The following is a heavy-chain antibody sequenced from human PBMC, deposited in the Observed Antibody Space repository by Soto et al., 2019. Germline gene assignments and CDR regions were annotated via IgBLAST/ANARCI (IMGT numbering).Heavy chain of an antibody. J-gene: IGHJ4*02. CDR2: MNPNSGNT. CDR3: AFFDRGSFGELLLDY. V-gene: IGHV1-8*01. CDR1: GYTFTSYD. Sequence: AASVKASCKASGYTFTSYDINWVRQATGQGLEWMGWMNPNSGNTGYAQKFQGRVTMTRNTSISTAYMELSSLRSEDTAVYYCAFFDRGSFGELLLDYWGQGTLVTVSS. D-gene: IGHD3-10*01.